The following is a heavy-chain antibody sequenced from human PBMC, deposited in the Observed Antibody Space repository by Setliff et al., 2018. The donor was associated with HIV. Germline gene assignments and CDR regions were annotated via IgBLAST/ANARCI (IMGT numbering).Heavy chain of an antibody. CDR3: ARGGGLKPFGYQLDY. Sequence: VKVSCKASGFTFTSSAMQWVRQARGQRLEWIGWIVVGSGNTNYAQKFQERVTITRDMSTSTAYMELTSLRSDDTAVYYCARGGGLKPFGYQLDYWGQGTLVTVSS. V-gene: IGHV1-58*02. D-gene: IGHD2-2*01. CDR2: IVVGSGNT. CDR1: GFTFTSSA. J-gene: IGHJ4*02.